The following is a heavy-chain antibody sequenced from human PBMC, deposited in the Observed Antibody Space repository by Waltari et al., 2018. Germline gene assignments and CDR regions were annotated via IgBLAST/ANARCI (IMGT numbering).Heavy chain of an antibody. V-gene: IGHV4-34*01. Sequence: QVQLQQWGAGLLKPSETLSLTCAVYGGSFSGYYWSWIRQPPGKGLEWIGEIKQSGSTNHNPSLQSLVTISVDTSKNQFSLKLSSVTAADTAVYYCASARRGVAGGNNFDYWGQGTLVTVSS. CDR2: IKQSGST. D-gene: IGHD6-19*01. J-gene: IGHJ4*02. CDR1: GGSFSGYY. CDR3: ASARRGVAGGNNFDY.